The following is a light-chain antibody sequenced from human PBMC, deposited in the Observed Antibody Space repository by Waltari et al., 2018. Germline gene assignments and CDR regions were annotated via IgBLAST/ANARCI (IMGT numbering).Light chain of an antibody. Sequence: IVLTQSPATLSLSPGERATLSCRASQTVSTYLAWFQQKPGQAPRLLIYDASNRAPGIPARFSGSGSGKDFSLTISSLEPEDFAVYYCHQRSLWPWTFGQGTKVAIK. J-gene: IGKJ1*01. CDR1: QTVSTY. V-gene: IGKV3-11*01. CDR3: HQRSLWPWT. CDR2: DAS.